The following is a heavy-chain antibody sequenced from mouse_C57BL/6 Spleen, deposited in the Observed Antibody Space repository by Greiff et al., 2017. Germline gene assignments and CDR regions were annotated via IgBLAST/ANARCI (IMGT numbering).Heavy chain of an antibody. CDR1: GFTFSSYA. Sequence: EVKLVESGEGLVKPGGSLKLSCAASGFTFSSYAMSWVRQTPEKRLEWVAYISSGGDYIYYADTVKGRFTISRDNARNTLYLQMSSLKSEDTAMYYCTREKIYGNNWYFDVGGQGTTVTVSS. V-gene: IGHV5-9-1*02. CDR3: TREKIYGNNWYFDV. J-gene: IGHJ1*01. D-gene: IGHD2-1*01. CDR2: ISSGGDYI.